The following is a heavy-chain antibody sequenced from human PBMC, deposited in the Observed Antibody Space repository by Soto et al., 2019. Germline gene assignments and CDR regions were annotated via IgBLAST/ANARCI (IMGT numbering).Heavy chain of an antibody. V-gene: IGHV1-18*01. D-gene: IGHD4-17*01. Sequence: QVHLVQSGAELKKPGASVKVSCKSSGYTFTNFNINWVRQAPGQGLEWMGWISAYNGNTNYAQKLQGRVTMNTDAYTIIAYMELRSLRSDDTAVYYCARDYGDYYFDLWGRGTLVTVSS. CDR1: GYTFTNFN. J-gene: IGHJ2*01. CDR2: ISAYNGNT. CDR3: ARDYGDYYFDL.